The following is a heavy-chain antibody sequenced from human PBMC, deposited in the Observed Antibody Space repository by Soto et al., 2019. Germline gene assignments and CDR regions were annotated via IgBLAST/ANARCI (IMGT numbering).Heavy chain of an antibody. V-gene: IGHV3-30-3*01. CDR3: ARDSGTLGDNYYGMDV. Sequence: GGSLRLSCAASGFSFSSYAMHWVRQAPGKGLEWVAVISYDGSNKHYADSVKGRFTISGDNSKNTLYLQMNSLRAEDTAVYYCARDSGTLGDNYYGMDVWGQGTTVTVSS. J-gene: IGHJ6*02. D-gene: IGHD3-10*01. CDR1: GFSFSSYA. CDR2: ISYDGSNK.